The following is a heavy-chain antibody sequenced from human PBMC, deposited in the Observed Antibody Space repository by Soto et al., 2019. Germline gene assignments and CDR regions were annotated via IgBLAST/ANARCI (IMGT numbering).Heavy chain of an antibody. CDR1: GFTFSNAW. CDR3: TPDELLWFGELPPDDY. CDR2: IKSKTDGGTT. D-gene: IGHD3-10*01. V-gene: IGHV3-15*01. Sequence: GGSLRLSCAASGFTFSNAWMSWVRQAPGKGLEWVGRIKSKTDGGTTDYAAPVKGRFTISRDDSKNTLYLQMNSLKTEDTAVYYCTPDELLWFGELPPDDYWGQGTLVTVSS. J-gene: IGHJ4*02.